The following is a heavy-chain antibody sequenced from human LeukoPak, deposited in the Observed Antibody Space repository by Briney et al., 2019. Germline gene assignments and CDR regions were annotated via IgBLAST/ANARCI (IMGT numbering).Heavy chain of an antibody. CDR2: IYPGDSDT. CDR3: ARQMSVGWELGAFDI. CDR1: GYSFISYW. J-gene: IGHJ3*02. V-gene: IGHV5-51*01. Sequence: GESLKISCKGSGYSFISYWIGWVRQMPGKGLEWMGIIYPGDSDTRYSPSFQGQVTISADKSISTAYLQWSSLKASDTAMYYCARQMSVGWELGAFDIWGQGTMVTVSS. D-gene: IGHD1-26*01.